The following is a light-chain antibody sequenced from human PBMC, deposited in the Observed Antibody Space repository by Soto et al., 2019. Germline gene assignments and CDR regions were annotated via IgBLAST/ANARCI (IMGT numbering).Light chain of an antibody. Sequence: QSVLTQPASVSGSPGKSITISCTGTSGDVGSYNTVSWYQQYPGKAPKLMIYDVTNRPSGVSNRFSGSKSGNTASLTISGLQAEDEADYYCSSNTINSTVFGSGTKLTVL. CDR1: SGDVGSYNT. CDR2: DVT. V-gene: IGLV2-14*03. J-gene: IGLJ1*01. CDR3: SSNTINSTV.